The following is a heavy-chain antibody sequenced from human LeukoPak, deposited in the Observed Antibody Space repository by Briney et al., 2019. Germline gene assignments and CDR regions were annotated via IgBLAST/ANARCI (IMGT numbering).Heavy chain of an antibody. CDR2: IYYSGST. Sequence: SETLSLTCTVSGGSISTYYWNWIRQPPGKGLEWIGYIYYSGSTNYNPSLTGRVTISVDTSKNQFSLKLGSVTAADTAVYYCAREYNYYDSSGWDAFEIWGQGTMVTVSS. J-gene: IGHJ3*02. CDR1: GGSISTYY. D-gene: IGHD3-22*01. V-gene: IGHV4-59*01. CDR3: AREYNYYDSSGWDAFEI.